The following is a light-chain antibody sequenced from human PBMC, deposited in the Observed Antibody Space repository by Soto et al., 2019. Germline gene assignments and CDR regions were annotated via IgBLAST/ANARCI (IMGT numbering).Light chain of an antibody. Sequence: DIQMTQSPSSLSASVGDTVTITCQASQDITYHLNWYQQKPGKAPNLLIYDASHLETGVPSRFSGSGSRTYFTLTVSSLQPEDIGTFYCQKYDGVPQFGPGTKVDL. CDR1: QDITYH. CDR3: QKYDGVPQ. J-gene: IGKJ3*01. V-gene: IGKV1-33*01. CDR2: DAS.